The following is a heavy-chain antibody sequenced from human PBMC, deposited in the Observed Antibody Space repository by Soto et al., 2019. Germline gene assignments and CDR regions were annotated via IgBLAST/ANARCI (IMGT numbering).Heavy chain of an antibody. CDR3: ARSPPLAYCGDDCYHSLDS. V-gene: IGHV4-31*03. Sequence: PSETLSLTCTVSGGSIGSIDYYWSWILQDPGKGLEWIGYIFYNGGTSYNPSLETRVTISVDTSKNQFSLRLTSVTAADTALYYCARSPPLAYCGDDCYHSLDSRGPGTPITV. CDR1: GGSIGSIDYY. J-gene: IGHJ4*02. D-gene: IGHD2-21*02. CDR2: IFYNGGT.